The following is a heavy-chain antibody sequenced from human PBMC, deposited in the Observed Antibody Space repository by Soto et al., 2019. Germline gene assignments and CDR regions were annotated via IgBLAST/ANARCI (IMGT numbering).Heavy chain of an antibody. CDR2: ISYDGSNK. J-gene: IGHJ5*02. D-gene: IGHD2-2*01. Sequence: QVQLVESGGGVVQPGRSLRLSCAASGFTFSSYAMHWVRQAPGKGLEWVAVISYDGSNKYYADSVKGRFTISRDNSKNTLYLQMSSLRAEDTAVYYCARDFGVVLVPAAWGQGTLVTVSS. CDR1: GFTFSSYA. V-gene: IGHV3-30-3*01. CDR3: ARDFGVVLVPAA.